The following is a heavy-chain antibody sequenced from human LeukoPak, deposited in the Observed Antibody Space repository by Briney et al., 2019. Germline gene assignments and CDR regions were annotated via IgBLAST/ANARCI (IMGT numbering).Heavy chain of an antibody. CDR1: GGSISNYY. D-gene: IGHD3-16*02. V-gene: IGHV4-34*01. J-gene: IGHJ4*02. Sequence: SETLSLTCTVSGGSISNYYWSWIRQPPGKGLERIGEINHSGSTNYNPSLRSRVTISVDTSKNQFSLKLSSVTAADTAVYYCAGQGYDYVWGSYRYWNNNYGGNLRTFDYWGQGTLVTVSS. CDR2: INHSGST. CDR3: AGQGYDYVWGSYRYWNNNYGGNLRTFDY.